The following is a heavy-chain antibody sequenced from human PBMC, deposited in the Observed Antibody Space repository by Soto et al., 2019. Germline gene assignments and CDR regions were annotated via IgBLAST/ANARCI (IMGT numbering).Heavy chain of an antibody. Sequence: ASVKVSCKASGYTFTGYYMHWVRQAPGQGLEWMGWINPNSGGTNYAQKFQGWVTMTRDTSISTAYMELSRLRPDDTAVYYCARGFADEPWHISAEKRRGSGPDAFDIWGQGTMVTVSS. CDR1: GYTFTGYY. D-gene: IGHD6-19*01. CDR3: ARGFADEPWHISAEKRRGSGPDAFDI. CDR2: INPNSGGT. V-gene: IGHV1-2*04. J-gene: IGHJ3*02.